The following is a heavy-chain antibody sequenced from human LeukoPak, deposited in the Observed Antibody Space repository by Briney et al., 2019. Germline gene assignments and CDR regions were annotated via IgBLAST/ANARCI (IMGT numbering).Heavy chain of an antibody. Sequence: GGSLRLSCAASGFTFSSYGMHWVRQAPGKGLEWVAFIRYGGSNKYYADSVKGRFTISRDNSKNTLYLQMSSLRVEDTAVYYCASWAGNTQSDSWSGPFDYWGQGTLVTVSS. J-gene: IGHJ4*02. CDR3: ASWAGNTQSDSWSGPFDY. V-gene: IGHV3-30*02. CDR2: IRYGGSNK. D-gene: IGHD3-3*01. CDR1: GFTFSSYG.